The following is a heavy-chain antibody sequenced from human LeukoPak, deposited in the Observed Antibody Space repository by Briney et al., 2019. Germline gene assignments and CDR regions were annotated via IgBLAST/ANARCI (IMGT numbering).Heavy chain of an antibody. D-gene: IGHD1-26*01. V-gene: IGHV1-18*01. CDR1: GYTFTSYG. Sequence: AASVKVSCKASGYTFTSYGVTWVRQAPGQGLEWMGWISAYNGNRDYAQKLQGRVTMTTDTSTSTAYVELRSLRSDDTAMYYCVSGSDFDYWGQGTLVTVSS. CDR3: VSGSDFDY. CDR2: ISAYNGNR. J-gene: IGHJ4*02.